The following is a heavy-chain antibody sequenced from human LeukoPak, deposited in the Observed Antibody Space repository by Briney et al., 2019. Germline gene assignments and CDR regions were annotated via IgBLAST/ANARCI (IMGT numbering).Heavy chain of an antibody. D-gene: IGHD3-10*01. CDR1: GYTSTGYY. CDR3: ARDGNYYGSGSYNNWFDP. CDR2: INPNSGGT. J-gene: IGHJ5*02. Sequence: GASVKVSCKASGYTSTGYYMHWVRQAPGQGLEWMGWINPNSGGTNYAQKFQGRVTMTRDTSISTAYMELSRLRSDDTAVYYCARDGNYYGSGSYNNWFDPWGQGTLVTVSS. V-gene: IGHV1-2*02.